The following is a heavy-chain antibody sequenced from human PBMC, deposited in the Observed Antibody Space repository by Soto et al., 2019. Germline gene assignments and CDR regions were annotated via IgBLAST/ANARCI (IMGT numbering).Heavy chain of an antibody. J-gene: IGHJ6*02. CDR1: GGTFNSYI. CDR2: IIPVLDVT. D-gene: IGHD2-15*01. Sequence: QVQLVQSGAEVKKPGSSVKVSCKASGGTFNSYIFTWVRRAPGQGLEWLGRIIPVLDVTYYAQRFQGRVTFTADRSTTTATKELSSLRSEDMAIYYCAKSPSPGSATPSCYGMDVWGQGTTVTVSS. V-gene: IGHV1-69*02. CDR3: AKSPSPGSATPSCYGMDV.